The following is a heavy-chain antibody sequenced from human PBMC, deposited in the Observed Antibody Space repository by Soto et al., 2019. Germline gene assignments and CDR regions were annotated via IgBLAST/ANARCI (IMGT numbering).Heavy chain of an antibody. Sequence: ASVKVSCKASGYTFTSYDINWVRQATGQGLEWMGWMNPNSGNTGYAQKFQGRVTMTRNTSISTAYMELSSLRSEDTAVYYCAVGATHGSHYYYYGMDVWGQGTTVTVSS. J-gene: IGHJ6*02. V-gene: IGHV1-8*01. CDR1: GYTFTSYD. D-gene: IGHD1-26*01. CDR2: MNPNSGNT. CDR3: AVGATHGSHYYYYGMDV.